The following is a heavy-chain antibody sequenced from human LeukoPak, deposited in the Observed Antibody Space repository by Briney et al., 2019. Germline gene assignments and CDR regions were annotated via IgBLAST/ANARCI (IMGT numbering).Heavy chain of an antibody. Sequence: ASVKVSCKASGGTFSSYAISWVRQAPGQGLEWMGGIIPIFGTANYAQKFQGRVTITADESTSTAYMELSSLRSEDTAVYYCARGSYYDSSGYETAFDIWGQGTMVTVSS. D-gene: IGHD3-22*01. CDR2: IIPIFGTA. CDR3: ARGSYYDSSGYETAFDI. V-gene: IGHV1-69*01. CDR1: GGTFSSYA. J-gene: IGHJ3*02.